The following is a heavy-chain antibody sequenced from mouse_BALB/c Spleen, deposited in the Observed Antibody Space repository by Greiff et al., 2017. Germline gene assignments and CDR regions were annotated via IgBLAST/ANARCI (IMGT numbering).Heavy chain of an antibody. D-gene: IGHD2-3*01. CDR2: IYTGNSDT. CDR1: GYSFTSYW. J-gene: IGHJ3*01. Sequence: DVKLQESGTVLARPGASVKMSCKASGYSFTSYWMHWVKQRPGQGLEWIGAIYTGNSDTSYNQKFKGKAKLTAVTSASTAYMELSSLTNEDSAVYCCTRGGDGYYEGAWFAYWGQGTLVTVSA. V-gene: IGHV1-5*01. CDR3: TRGGDGYYEGAWFAY.